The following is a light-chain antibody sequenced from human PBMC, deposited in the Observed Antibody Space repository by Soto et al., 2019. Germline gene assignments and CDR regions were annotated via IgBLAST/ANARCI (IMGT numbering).Light chain of an antibody. CDR3: QSYDSSLSGWV. Sequence: QSVLTQPHSVSGAPGQRVTISCTGRRSNIGAGYDVHWYQQLPGTAPKLLISGNSNRPSGVPDRFSGSKSGTSASLAITGLQAEDEADYYCQSYDSSLSGWVFGGGTKLTVL. J-gene: IGLJ3*02. CDR1: RSNIGAGYD. V-gene: IGLV1-40*01. CDR2: GNS.